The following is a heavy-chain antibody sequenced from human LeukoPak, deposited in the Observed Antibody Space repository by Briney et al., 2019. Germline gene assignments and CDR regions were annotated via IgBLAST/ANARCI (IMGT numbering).Heavy chain of an antibody. CDR3: ARGDSRYYYYYMDV. J-gene: IGHJ6*03. D-gene: IGHD2-15*01. V-gene: IGHV4-59*01. Sequence: PSETLSLTCTVFGGSISSYYWSWIRQPPGKGLEWIGYIYYSGSTNYNPSLKSRVTISVDTSKNQFSLKLSSVTAADTAVYYCARGDSRYYYYYMDVWGKGTTVTVSS. CDR1: GGSISSYY. CDR2: IYYSGST.